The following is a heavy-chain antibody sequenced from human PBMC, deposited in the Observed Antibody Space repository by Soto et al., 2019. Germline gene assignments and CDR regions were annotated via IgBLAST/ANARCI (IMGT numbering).Heavy chain of an antibody. J-gene: IGHJ4*02. Sequence: SETLSLTCAVYGGSFSCYCWSWIRQPPGKGLEWIGEINHSGSTNYTPFLKSRVTISVDTSKNQLSLKLSSVTAADTAVYYCARGPGTLWGQGTQVTVSS. CDR3: ARGPGTL. V-gene: IGHV4-34*01. D-gene: IGHD1-1*01. CDR1: GGSFSCYC. CDR2: INHSGST.